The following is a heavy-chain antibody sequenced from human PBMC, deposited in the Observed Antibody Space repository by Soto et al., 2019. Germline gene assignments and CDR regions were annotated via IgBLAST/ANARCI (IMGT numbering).Heavy chain of an antibody. CDR1: GYIFVNYG. Sequence: QVQLVQSGDEMKKPGASVRVSCKASGYIFVNYGIAWERQAPGQGLEWMGWISPYTGDTHSASKVQGRLTMTTDTSTSTAYMDLGSLTSDATAVYYCAMVDNYVTPTPQDVWGQGTTVTVSS. V-gene: IGHV1-18*01. J-gene: IGHJ6*02. CDR3: AMVDNYVTPTPQDV. CDR2: ISPYTGDT. D-gene: IGHD3-16*01.